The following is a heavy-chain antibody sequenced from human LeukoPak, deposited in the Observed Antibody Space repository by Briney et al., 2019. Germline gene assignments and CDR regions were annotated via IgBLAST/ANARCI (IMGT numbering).Heavy chain of an antibody. Sequence: ASVRVSCKASGYTFTGYYMHWVRQAPGQGLEWMGWINPNSGGTNYAQKFQGRVTMTRDTSISTAYMELSRLRSGDTAVYYCARGFVLLWFGERSDFDYWGRGTLVTVSS. V-gene: IGHV1-2*02. J-gene: IGHJ4*02. CDR3: ARGFVLLWFGERSDFDY. CDR1: GYTFTGYY. CDR2: INPNSGGT. D-gene: IGHD3-10*01.